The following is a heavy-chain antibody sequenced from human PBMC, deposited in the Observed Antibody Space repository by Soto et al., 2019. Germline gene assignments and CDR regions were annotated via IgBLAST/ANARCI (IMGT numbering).Heavy chain of an antibody. CDR3: ASLSAPDGDFDY. CDR1: GGSFSGYY. V-gene: IGHV4-34*01. D-gene: IGHD3-16*02. J-gene: IGHJ4*02. CDR2: INHSGST. Sequence: ASETLSLTCAVYGGSFSGYYWSWICQPPGKGLEWIGEINHSGSTNYNPSLKSRVTISVDTSKNQFSLKLSSVTAADTAVYYCASLSAPDGDFDYWGQGTLVTVSS.